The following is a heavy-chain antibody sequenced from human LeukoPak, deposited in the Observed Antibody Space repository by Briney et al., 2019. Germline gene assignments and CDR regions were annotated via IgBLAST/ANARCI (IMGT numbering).Heavy chain of an antibody. V-gene: IGHV3-23*01. CDR2: ISGSGGST. CDR1: GFTFSSYA. J-gene: IGHJ4*02. D-gene: IGHD1-1*01. CDR3: AKVGDNWDFDY. Sequence: GGSLRLSCAASGFTFSSYAVSWVRQAPGKGLEWVSAISGSGGSTYYADSVKGRFTISRDNSKNTLYLQMNGLRGEDTAMYYCAKVGDNWDFDYWGQGTLVTVSS.